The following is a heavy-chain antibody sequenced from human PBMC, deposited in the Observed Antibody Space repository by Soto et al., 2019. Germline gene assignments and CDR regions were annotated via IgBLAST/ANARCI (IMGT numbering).Heavy chain of an antibody. CDR2: IIPILGIA. J-gene: IGHJ6*02. V-gene: IGHV1-69*02. D-gene: IGHD3-10*01. Sequence: SVKVSCKASGGTFSSYTISWVRQAPGQGLEWMGRIIPILGIANYAQKFQGRVTITADKSTSTAYMELSSLRSEDTAVYYCASYYYGSGSLIYYYYGMDVWGQGTTVTVSS. CDR3: ASYYYGSGSLIYYYYGMDV. CDR1: GGTFSSYT.